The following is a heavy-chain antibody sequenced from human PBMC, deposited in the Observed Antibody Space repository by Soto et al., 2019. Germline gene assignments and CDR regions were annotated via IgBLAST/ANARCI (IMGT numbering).Heavy chain of an antibody. D-gene: IGHD2-15*01. CDR3: ARDVVVVAATQRVPEDGTTDY. V-gene: IGHV1-69*08. CDR1: GGTFSSYT. Sequence: QVQLVQSGAEVKKPGSSVKVSCKASGGTFSSYTISWVRQAPGQGLEWMGRIIPILGIANYAQKFQGRVTITADKSTSTAYMELSSLRSEDTAVYYCARDVVVVAATQRVPEDGTTDYWGQGTLVTVSS. CDR2: IIPILGIA. J-gene: IGHJ4*02.